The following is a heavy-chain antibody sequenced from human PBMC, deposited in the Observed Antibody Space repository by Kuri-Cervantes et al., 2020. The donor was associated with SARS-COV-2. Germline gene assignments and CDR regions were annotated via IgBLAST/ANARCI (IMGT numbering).Heavy chain of an antibody. CDR2: IYYSGST. CDR1: GYSISSGYY. V-gene: IGHV4-61*01. D-gene: IGHD4/OR15-4a*01. Sequence: ESLKISCTVSGYSISSGYYWSWIRQPPGKGLEWIGYIYYSGSTNYNPSLKSRVTISVDTSKNQFSLELSSVTAADTAVYYCARDPNANHNNWFDPWGQGTLVTVSS. CDR3: ARDPNANHNNWFDP. J-gene: IGHJ5*02.